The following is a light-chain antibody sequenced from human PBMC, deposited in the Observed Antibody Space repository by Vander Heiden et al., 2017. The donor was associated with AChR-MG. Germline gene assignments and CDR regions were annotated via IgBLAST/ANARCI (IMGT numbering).Light chain of an antibody. V-gene: IGLV1-51*01. J-gene: IGLJ2*01. CDR3: GTWDNSLSAGV. CDR2: DGN. Sequence: QSVLTQPPSVSAAPGQKVTISCSGSTSNIASESVSWYQQVPGGAPRPLIYDGNKRPSGIPDRCSASTSGASATLDIAGLQTGDEAHYYCGTWDNSLSAGVFGGGTRLTVL. CDR1: TSNIASES.